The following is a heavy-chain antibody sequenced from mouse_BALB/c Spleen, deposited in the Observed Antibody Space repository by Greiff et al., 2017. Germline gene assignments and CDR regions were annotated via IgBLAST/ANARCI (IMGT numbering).Heavy chain of an antibody. CDR3: TRGNWDGFAY. CDR1: GFTFSNYW. V-gene: IGHV6-6*02. J-gene: IGHJ3*01. D-gene: IGHD4-1*01. CDR2: IRLKSNNYAT. Sequence: EVQVVESGGGLVQPGGSMKLSCVASGFTFSNYWMNWVRQSPEKGLEWVAEIRLKSNNYATHYAESVKGRFTISRDDSKSSVYLQMNNLRAEDTGIYYCTRGNWDGFAYWGQGTLVTVSA.